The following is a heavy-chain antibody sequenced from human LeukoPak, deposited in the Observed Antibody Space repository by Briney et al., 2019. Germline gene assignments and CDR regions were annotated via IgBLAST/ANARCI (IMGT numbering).Heavy chain of an antibody. V-gene: IGHV1-2*02. Sequence: GASVKVSCKASGGTFSSYAISWVRQAPGQGLEWMGWINPNSGGTNYAQKFQGRVTMTRDTSISTAYMELSRLRSDDTAVYYCARVRSVLRFLEWLFALDGMDVWGQGTTVTVSS. J-gene: IGHJ6*02. CDR3: ARVRSVLRFLEWLFALDGMDV. CDR1: GGTFSSYA. CDR2: INPNSGGT. D-gene: IGHD3-3*01.